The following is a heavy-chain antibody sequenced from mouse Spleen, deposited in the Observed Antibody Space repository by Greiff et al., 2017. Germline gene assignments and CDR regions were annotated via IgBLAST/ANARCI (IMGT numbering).Heavy chain of an antibody. J-gene: IGHJ4*01. V-gene: IGHV14-4*01. CDR3: AREGVLRHYYAMDY. CDR2: IDPENGDT. CDR1: GFNIKDDY. D-gene: IGHD1-1*01. Sequence: VQLQQSGAELVRPGASVKLSCTASGFNIKDDYMHWVKQRPEQGLEWIGWIDPENGDTEYASKFQGKATITADTSSNTAYLQLSSLTSEDTAVYYCAREGVLRHYYAMDYWGQGTSVTVSS.